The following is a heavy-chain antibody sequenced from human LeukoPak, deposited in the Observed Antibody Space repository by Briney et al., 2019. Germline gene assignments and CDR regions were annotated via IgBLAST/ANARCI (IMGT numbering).Heavy chain of an antibody. Sequence: PSETLSLTCAVYGGSFSGYYWSWIRQPPGKGLEWIGEINHSGSTNYNPSLKSRVTISVDTSKNQFSLKLSSVTAADTAVYYCARDGRYYYDSSGYAFDIWGQGTMVTVSS. CDR2: INHSGST. CDR1: GGSFSGYY. D-gene: IGHD3-22*01. V-gene: IGHV4-34*01. CDR3: ARDGRYYYDSSGYAFDI. J-gene: IGHJ3*02.